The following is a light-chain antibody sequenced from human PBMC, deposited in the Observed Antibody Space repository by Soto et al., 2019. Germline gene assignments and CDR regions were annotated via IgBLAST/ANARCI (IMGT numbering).Light chain of an antibody. J-gene: IGLJ3*02. V-gene: IGLV2-8*01. CDR2: EVG. CDR1: SSDIGDYNY. CDR3: GSYVDTKNFV. Sequence: QSALTQPPSASGSLGQSVTIACTGTSSDIGDYNYVSWYQQHPGKAPRLIIYEVGKRPSGVPDRFSGYKSGNTASLTVSGLQAEDEADYYCGSYVDTKNFVFGGGTKVTVL.